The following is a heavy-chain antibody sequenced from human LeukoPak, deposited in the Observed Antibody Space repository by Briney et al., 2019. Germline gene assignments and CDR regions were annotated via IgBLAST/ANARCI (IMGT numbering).Heavy chain of an antibody. CDR3: ARAESPYSSSSRHAFGI. J-gene: IGHJ3*02. D-gene: IGHD6-6*01. Sequence: PGGSLRLSCAASGFTFDDYGMSWVRQAPGKGLEWVSGINWNGGSTGYADSVKGRSTISRDNAKNSLYLQMNSLRAEDTALYYCARAESPYSSSSRHAFGIWGQGTMVTVSS. CDR2: INWNGGST. V-gene: IGHV3-20*04. CDR1: GFTFDDYG.